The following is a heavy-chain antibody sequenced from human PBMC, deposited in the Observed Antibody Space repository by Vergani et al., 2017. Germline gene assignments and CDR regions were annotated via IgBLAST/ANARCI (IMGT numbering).Heavy chain of an antibody. Sequence: QVQLQQWGAGLLKPSETLSLTRAVYGGSFSGYYWSWIRPPPGKGLEWIGEINHSGSTNYNPSLKSRVTISVDTSKNQFSLKLSSVTAADTAVYYCARARRYMVRGVIIKRYYYYGMDVWGQGTTVTVSS. CDR2: INHSGST. J-gene: IGHJ6*02. V-gene: IGHV4-34*01. D-gene: IGHD3-10*01. CDR1: GGSFSGYY. CDR3: ARARRYMVRGVIIKRYYYYGMDV.